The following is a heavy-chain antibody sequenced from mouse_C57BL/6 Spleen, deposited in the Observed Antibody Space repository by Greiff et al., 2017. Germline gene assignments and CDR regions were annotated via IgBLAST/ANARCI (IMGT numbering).Heavy chain of an antibody. Sequence: EVQLVESEGGLVQPGSSMKLSCTASGFTFSDYYMAWVRQVPEKGLEWVANINYDGSSTYYLDSLKSRFIISRDNAKNILYLQMSSLKSEDTATYYCARVVYGAWGYWGQGTTLTVSS. J-gene: IGHJ2*01. D-gene: IGHD1-1*01. V-gene: IGHV5-16*01. CDR3: ARVVYGAWGY. CDR2: INYDGSST. CDR1: GFTFSDYY.